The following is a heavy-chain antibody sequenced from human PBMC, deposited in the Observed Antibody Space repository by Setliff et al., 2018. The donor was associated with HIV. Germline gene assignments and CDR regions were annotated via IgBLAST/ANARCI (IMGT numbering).Heavy chain of an antibody. J-gene: IGHJ6*03. D-gene: IGHD3-10*01. Sequence: SETLSLTCNVSGGSISSGSYYWNWIRQPAGKGLEWIGHIYASGSTKYNPSLESRVTMSVDTSRTQFSLKLRSVTAADTAVYYCARVGASGVPSTMDYYYYMDVWGKGTTVTVSS. CDR1: GGSISSGSYY. CDR3: ARVGASGVPSTMDYYYYMDV. CDR2: IYASGST. V-gene: IGHV4-61*09.